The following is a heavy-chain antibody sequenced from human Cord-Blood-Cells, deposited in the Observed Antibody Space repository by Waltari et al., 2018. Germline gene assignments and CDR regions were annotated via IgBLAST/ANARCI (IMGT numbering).Heavy chain of an antibody. D-gene: IGHD3-10*01. V-gene: IGHV4-34*01. CDR1: GGSFSGYY. CDR2: INHSGST. Sequence: QVQLQQWGAGLLKPSETLSLTCAVYGGSFSGYYWSWICQPPGKGLEWIGEINHSGSTNYNPSRKSRVTISVDTYKNQFSLKLSSVTAADTAVYYCARAVDYGSGSYFDYWGQGTLVTVSS. J-gene: IGHJ4*02. CDR3: ARAVDYGSGSYFDY.